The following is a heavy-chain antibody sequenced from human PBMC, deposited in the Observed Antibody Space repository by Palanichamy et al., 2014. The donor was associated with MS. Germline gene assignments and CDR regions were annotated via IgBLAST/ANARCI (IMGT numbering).Heavy chain of an antibody. CDR3: ASSWFGELLGAFDI. V-gene: IGHV1-18*01. CDR1: GYTFTSYG. Sequence: GASVKVSCKASGYTFTSYGISWVRQAPGQGLEWMGWISAYNGNTNYAQKLQGRVTMTTDTSTSTAYMELRSLRSDDTAVYYCASSWFGELLGAFDIWGQGTMVTVSS. CDR2: ISAYNGNT. D-gene: IGHD3-10*01. J-gene: IGHJ3*02.